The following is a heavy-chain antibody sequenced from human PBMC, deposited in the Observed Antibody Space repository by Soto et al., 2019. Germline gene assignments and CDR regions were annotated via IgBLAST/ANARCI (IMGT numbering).Heavy chain of an antibody. J-gene: IGHJ6*03. CDR3: ARGPKYSYGYSYYYYMDV. CDR2: IYSGGST. V-gene: IGHV3-66*01. D-gene: IGHD5-18*01. CDR1: GFTVSSNY. Sequence: PGGSLRLSCAAPGFTVSSNYMSWVRQAPGKGLEWVSVIYSGGSTYYADSVKGRFTISRDNSKNTLYLQMNSLRAEDTAVYYCARGPKYSYGYSYYYYMDVWGKGTTVTVSS.